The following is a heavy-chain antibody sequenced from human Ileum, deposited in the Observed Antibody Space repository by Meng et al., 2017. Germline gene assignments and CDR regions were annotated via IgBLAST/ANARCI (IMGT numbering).Heavy chain of an antibody. CDR2: IKQDESEK. D-gene: IGHD1-26*01. Sequence: EVELVWSGGGLVQHGGSLRLSCAAFGFTFSNYWMSWVRQAPGKGLEWVANIKQDESEKYFMDSVKGRFTISRDNTKNSLSLQMNSLRVEDTAVYYCARSGPADDWGQGTLVTVSS. J-gene: IGHJ4*02. CDR1: GFTFSNYW. CDR3: ARSGPADD. V-gene: IGHV3-7*01.